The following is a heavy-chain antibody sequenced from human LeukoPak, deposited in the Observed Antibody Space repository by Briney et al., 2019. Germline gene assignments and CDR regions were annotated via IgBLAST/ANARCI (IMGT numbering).Heavy chain of an antibody. V-gene: IGHV4-39*01. D-gene: IGHD6-6*01. CDR2: IYYSGST. CDR3: ARRPIAARPHXFXX. Sequence: KPSETLSLTCTVSGGSVSSSNYYWGWIRQPPEKGLEWIGSIYYSGSTYYNPSLKSRVTISVDTSKNQFSLKLSSVTAADTAVYYCARRPIAARPHXFXXWGQXXLVT. J-gene: IGHJ4*02. CDR1: GGSVSSSNYY.